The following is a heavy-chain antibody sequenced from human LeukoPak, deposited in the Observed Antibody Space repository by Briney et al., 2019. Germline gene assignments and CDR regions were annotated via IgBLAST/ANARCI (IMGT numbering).Heavy chain of an antibody. D-gene: IGHD5-12*01. Sequence: PSETLSLTCTVSGGSISSYYWSWIRQPPGKGLEWIGYIYYSGGTNYNPSLKSRVTISVDTSKNQFSLKLSSVTAADTAVYYCARERGYSGYEEAFDIWGQGTMVTVSS. J-gene: IGHJ3*02. CDR3: ARERGYSGYEEAFDI. CDR1: GGSISSYY. CDR2: IYYSGGT. V-gene: IGHV4-59*01.